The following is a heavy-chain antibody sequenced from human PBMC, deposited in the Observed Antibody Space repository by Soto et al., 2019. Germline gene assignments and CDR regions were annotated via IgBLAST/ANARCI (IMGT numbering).Heavy chain of an antibody. CDR3: TTYHGDYNFDH. CDR1: GYTLNEVA. CDR2: FDPDEAET. V-gene: IGHV1-24*01. Sequence: QVQLVQSGAEVKKPGASVNVSCKVSGYTLNEVAMHWVRQAPGKGLEWLGGFDPDEAETIYEPHFQGRATMTEDTSTDTVYMELSSLRSEDTALYFCTTYHGDYNFDHWGQGTLVTVSS. D-gene: IGHD4-17*01. J-gene: IGHJ5*02.